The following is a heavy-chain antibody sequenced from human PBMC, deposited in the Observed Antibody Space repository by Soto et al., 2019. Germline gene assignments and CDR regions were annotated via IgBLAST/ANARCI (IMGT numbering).Heavy chain of an antibody. V-gene: IGHV3-15*01. J-gene: IGHJ6*03. D-gene: IGHD6-13*01. CDR3: TRNWGIAAYYYYYYYMDV. CDR2: IKSKTDGGTT. Sequence: GGSLRLSCAASGFTFSNAWMSWVRQAPGKGLEWVGRIKSKTDGGTTDYAAPVKGRFTISRDDSKNTLYLQMNSLKTEDTAVYYCTRNWGIAAYYYYYYYMDVWGKGTTVTVSS. CDR1: GFTFSNAW.